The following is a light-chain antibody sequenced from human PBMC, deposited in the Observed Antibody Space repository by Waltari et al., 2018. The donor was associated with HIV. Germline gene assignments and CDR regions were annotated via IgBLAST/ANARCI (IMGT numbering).Light chain of an antibody. CDR3: QQYDSGPRGIT. J-gene: IGKJ2*01. V-gene: IGKV3-15*01. Sequence: EIVMTQSPPTLSVSPGQRVTLPCRASQSISAKVAWYQQRPGQAPRLLIYEPATRPTGIPARFSGSGSGTEFTPTISSLQSEDFATYFCQQYDSGPRGITFGQGTMLEIK. CDR1: QSISAK. CDR2: EPA.